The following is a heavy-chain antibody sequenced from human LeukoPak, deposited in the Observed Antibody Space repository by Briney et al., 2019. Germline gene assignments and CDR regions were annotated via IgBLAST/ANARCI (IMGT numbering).Heavy chain of an antibody. CDR3: ARGPQFWSGYYYYYYGMDV. V-gene: IGHV4-59*01. Sequence: PSETLPLTCTVSGGSISSYYWSWIRQPPGKGLEWIGYIYYSGSTNYNPSLKSRVTISVDTSKNQFSLKLSSVTAADTAVYYCARGPQFWSGYYYYYYGMDVWGQGTTVTVSS. CDR2: IYYSGST. J-gene: IGHJ6*02. CDR1: GGSISSYY. D-gene: IGHD3-3*01.